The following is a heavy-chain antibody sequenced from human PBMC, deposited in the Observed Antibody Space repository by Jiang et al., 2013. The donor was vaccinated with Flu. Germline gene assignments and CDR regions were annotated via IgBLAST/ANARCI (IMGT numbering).Heavy chain of an antibody. CDR3: ARGNYDYIYYGMDV. D-gene: IGHD5-12*01. Sequence: GAEVKKPGSSVKVSCKASGGTFSSYAISWVRQAPGQGLEWMGGIVPIFGTANYAQKFQGRVTITADKSTSTAYMELSSLRSEDTAVYYCARGNYDYIYYGMDVWGQGTTVTVSS. CDR1: GGTFSSYA. V-gene: IGHV1-69*06. CDR2: IVPIFGTA. J-gene: IGHJ6*02.